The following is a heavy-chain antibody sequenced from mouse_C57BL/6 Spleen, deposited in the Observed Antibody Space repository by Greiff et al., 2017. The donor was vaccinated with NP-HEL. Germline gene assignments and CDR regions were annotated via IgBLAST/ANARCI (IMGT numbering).Heavy chain of an antibody. CDR2: IDPSDSYT. J-gene: IGHJ2*01. Sequence: QVQLQQPGAELVMPGASVKLSCKASGYTFTSYWMHWVKQRPGQGLEWIGEIDPSDSYTNYNQKFKGKSTLTVDKSSSTAYMQLSSLTSEDSAVYYCAREGQLSLYYWGQGTTLTVSS. CDR3: AREGQLSLYY. V-gene: IGHV1-69*01. CDR1: GYTFTSYW. D-gene: IGHD3-2*02.